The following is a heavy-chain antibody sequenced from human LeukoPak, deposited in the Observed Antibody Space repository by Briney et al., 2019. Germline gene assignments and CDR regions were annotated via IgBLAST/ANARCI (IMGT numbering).Heavy chain of an antibody. CDR2: INPNSGGT. D-gene: IGHD3-10*01. CDR1: GYTFTGYY. CDR3: ARDLAEDYYGDYWFDP. J-gene: IGHJ5*02. Sequence: ASVKVSCKASGYTFTGYYMHCVRQAPGQGLEWMGWINPNSGGTNYAQKFQGRVTMTRDTSISTAYMELSRLRSDDTAVYYCARDLAEDYYGDYWFDPWGQGTLVTVSS. V-gene: IGHV1-2*02.